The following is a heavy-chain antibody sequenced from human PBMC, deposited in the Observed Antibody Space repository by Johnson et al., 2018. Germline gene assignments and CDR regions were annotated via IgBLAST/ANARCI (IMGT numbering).Heavy chain of an antibody. CDR3: TRDCSGGYGMDG. V-gene: IGHV3-72*01. D-gene: IGHD6-25*01. J-gene: IGHJ6*04. CDR2: IRDKVNRYTP. CDR1: GFTFSDHY. Sequence: EVQLVESGGGLAKPGGSLRLACAASGFTFSDHYMDWVRQAPGKGLEWVARIRDKVNRYTPEYAASVKGRFTISREDSTLYLQMNGLRDEDTAVDYCTRDCSGGYGMDGGGKGTTVTVSS.